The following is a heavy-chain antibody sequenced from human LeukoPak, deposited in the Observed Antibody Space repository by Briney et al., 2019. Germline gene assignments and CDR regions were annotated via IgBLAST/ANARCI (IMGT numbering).Heavy chain of an antibody. CDR2: ISWNSGSI. V-gene: IGHV3-9*01. CDR3: AKAHGIVAAGMDY. Sequence: GGSLRLSCAASGFTFDDCAMHWVRQAPGKGLGWVSGISWNSGSIGYADSVKGRFTISRDNAKNSLYLQMNSLRAEDTALYYCAKAHGIVAAGMDYWGQGTLVTVSS. CDR1: GFTFDDCA. D-gene: IGHD6-13*01. J-gene: IGHJ4*02.